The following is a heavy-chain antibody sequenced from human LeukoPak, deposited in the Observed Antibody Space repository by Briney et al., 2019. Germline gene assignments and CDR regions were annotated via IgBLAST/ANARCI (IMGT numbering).Heavy chain of an antibody. CDR2: ISSSSSYI. J-gene: IGHJ5*02. CDR3: ARVRNTAMAKRFDP. Sequence: GGSLRLSCAASGFTFSSYSMNWVRQAPGKGLEWVSSISSSSSYIYYADSVKGRFTISRDNAKNSLYLQMSSLRAEDTAVYYCARVRNTAMAKRFDPWGQGTLVTVSS. CDR1: GFTFSSYS. V-gene: IGHV3-21*01. D-gene: IGHD5-18*01.